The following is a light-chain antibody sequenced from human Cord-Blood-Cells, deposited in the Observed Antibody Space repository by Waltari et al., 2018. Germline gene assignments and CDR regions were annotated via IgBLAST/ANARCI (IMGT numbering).Light chain of an antibody. CDR1: QSVLYSSNNKNY. CDR3: QQYYSTPYT. J-gene: IGKJ2*01. Sequence: DIVMTQSPDSLAVSLGERATINCKSSQSVLYSSNNKNYLAWYQQKPGQPPKLRIYWASTRESVVPDRFSGSGSVTDFTLTISSLQAEDVAVYYCQQYYSTPYTFGQGTKLEIK. V-gene: IGKV4-1*01. CDR2: WAS.